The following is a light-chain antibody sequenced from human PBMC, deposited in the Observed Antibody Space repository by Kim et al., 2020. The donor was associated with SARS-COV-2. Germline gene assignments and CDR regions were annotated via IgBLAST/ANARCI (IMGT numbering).Light chain of an antibody. J-gene: IGLJ3*02. CDR1: SGSVSSSFY. CDR2: NTN. CDR3: VLYMGSAFWV. Sequence: QTVVTQEPSFSVSPGGTVTLTCGLSSGSVSSSFYPSWYQQTPGHAPRTLIYNTNIRSSGVPDRFSGSILGDKAALTITGAQADDESNYYCVLYMGSAFWVFGGGTKLTVL. V-gene: IGLV8-61*01.